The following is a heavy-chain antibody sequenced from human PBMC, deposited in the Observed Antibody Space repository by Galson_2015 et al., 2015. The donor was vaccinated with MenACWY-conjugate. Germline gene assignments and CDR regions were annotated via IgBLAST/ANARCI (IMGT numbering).Heavy chain of an antibody. CDR1: GGTFSSYG. CDR2: IIPIVGAA. Sequence: SAKVSCKASGGTFSSYGISWLRQAPGQGLEWMGAIIPIVGAANYAQRFQGKVTMTADESTTAAYMELSSLRSEDTAVYYRARDGHSSARTQSNWFDPWGQGTLVTVSS. V-gene: IGHV1-69*13. D-gene: IGHD6-19*01. CDR3: ARDGHSSARTQSNWFDP. J-gene: IGHJ5*02.